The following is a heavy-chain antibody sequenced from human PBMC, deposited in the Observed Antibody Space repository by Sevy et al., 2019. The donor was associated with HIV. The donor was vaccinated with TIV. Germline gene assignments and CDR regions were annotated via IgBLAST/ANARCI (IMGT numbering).Heavy chain of an antibody. J-gene: IGHJ3*02. V-gene: IGHV2-5*02. CDR1: GFSLSTSGVG. Sequence: SGPTLVKPTQTLTLTCTFSGFSLSTSGVGVGWIRQPPGKALEWLALIYWDDDKRYSPSLKSRLTITKGTSKNQVVITMTNMDPVDTATYYCAHSLYYYDSSGYPDAFDIWGQGTMVTVSS. CDR3: AHSLYYYDSSGYPDAFDI. CDR2: IYWDDDK. D-gene: IGHD3-22*01.